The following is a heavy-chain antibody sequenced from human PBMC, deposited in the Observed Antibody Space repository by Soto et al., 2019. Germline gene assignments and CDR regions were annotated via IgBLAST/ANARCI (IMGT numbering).Heavy chain of an antibody. D-gene: IGHD6-6*01. Sequence: SETLSLTCAVSSGSISSSNWWSWVRQPPGKGLEWIGEIYHSGSTNYNPSLKSRVTISVDKSKNQFSLKLSSVTAADTAVYYCARRQLDGGFFDYWGQGTLVTVSS. CDR2: IYHSGST. CDR3: ARRQLDGGFFDY. V-gene: IGHV4-4*02. CDR1: SGSISSSNW. J-gene: IGHJ4*02.